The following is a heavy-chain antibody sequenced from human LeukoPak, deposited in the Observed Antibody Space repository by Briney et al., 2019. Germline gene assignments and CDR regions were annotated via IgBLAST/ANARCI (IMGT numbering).Heavy chain of an antibody. Sequence: SETLSLTCTVSGGSIGSYYWSWIRQPPGKGLEWIGYIYYSGSTNYNPSLKSRVTISVDTSKNQFSLKLSSVTAADTAVYYCARVRGYSSFTDFDYWGQGTLVTVSS. V-gene: IGHV4-59*01. J-gene: IGHJ4*02. CDR2: IYYSGST. CDR3: ARVRGYSSFTDFDY. D-gene: IGHD6-6*01. CDR1: GGSIGSYY.